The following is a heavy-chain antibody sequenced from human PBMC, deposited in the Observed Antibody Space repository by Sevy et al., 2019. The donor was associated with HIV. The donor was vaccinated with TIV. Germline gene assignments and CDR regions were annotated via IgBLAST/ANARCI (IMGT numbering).Heavy chain of an antibody. Sequence: GGSLRLSCAASGFTFSSHAMHWVRQAPGKGLDWVAVISSDGNSQYSADSVKGRFTISRDNSKNTLYRQMDSLRVEDTAVYYCARDLISGSYSQSLDYWGQGTLVTVSS. CDR1: GFTFSSHA. CDR3: ARDLISGSYSQSLDY. CDR2: ISSDGNSQ. V-gene: IGHV3-30*04. J-gene: IGHJ4*02. D-gene: IGHD1-26*01.